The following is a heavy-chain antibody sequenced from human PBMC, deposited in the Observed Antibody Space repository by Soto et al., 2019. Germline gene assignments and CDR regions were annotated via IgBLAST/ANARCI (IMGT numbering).Heavy chain of an antibody. Sequence: SETLSLTCAVSGGSISSGGYSWSWIRQPPGKGLEWTGYIYHSGSTYYNPSLKSRVTISVDRSKNQFSLKPSTVTAADTAVYCWARGRYYFDYWGQGTLVTVSS. V-gene: IGHV4-30-2*01. D-gene: IGHD3-16*02. CDR2: IYHSGST. J-gene: IGHJ4*02. CDR3: ARGRYYFDY. CDR1: GGSISSGGYS.